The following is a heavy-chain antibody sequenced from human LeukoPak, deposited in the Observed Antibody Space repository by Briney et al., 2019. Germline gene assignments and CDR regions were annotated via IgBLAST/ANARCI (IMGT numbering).Heavy chain of an antibody. CDR3: ARDTSGWAPFDY. CDR1: GGSISSSSYY. CDR2: IYYSGST. Sequence: PSETLSLTCTVSGGSISSSSYYWGWIRQPPGKGLEWIGSIYYSGSTNYNPSLKSRVTISVDTSKNQFSLKLSSVTAEDTAVYYCARDTSGWAPFDYWGQGTLVTVSS. V-gene: IGHV4-39*07. J-gene: IGHJ4*02. D-gene: IGHD6-19*01.